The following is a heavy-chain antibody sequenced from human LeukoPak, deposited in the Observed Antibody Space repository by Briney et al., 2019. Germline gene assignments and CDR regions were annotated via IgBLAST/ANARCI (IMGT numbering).Heavy chain of an antibody. CDR2: INSDGSIT. Sequence: GGSLRLSCATSRFTFSSYWMHWVRQAPGKGLVWVSRINSDGSITSYADSVKGRFTISRDNAKNTLYLQMNSLRAEDTAVYYCAKDGAWLRFDDWGQGILVTVAS. J-gene: IGHJ4*02. V-gene: IGHV3-74*01. CDR3: AKDGAWLRFDD. CDR1: RFTFSSYW. D-gene: IGHD5-12*01.